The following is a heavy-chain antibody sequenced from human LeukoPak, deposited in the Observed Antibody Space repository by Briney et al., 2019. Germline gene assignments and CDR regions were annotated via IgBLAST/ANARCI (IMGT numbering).Heavy chain of an antibody. CDR3: ARSIPSVSSRQLASNHNWFDP. CDR2: INPNSGGT. V-gene: IGHV1-2*02. D-gene: IGHD6-13*01. Sequence: ASVKVSCKASGYTFTGYYMHWVRQAPGQGLEWMGWINPNSGGTNYAQKFQGRVTMTRDTSISTAYMELSRLRSDDTAVYYCARSIPSVSSRQLASNHNWFDPWGQGTLVTVSS. J-gene: IGHJ5*02. CDR1: GYTFTGYY.